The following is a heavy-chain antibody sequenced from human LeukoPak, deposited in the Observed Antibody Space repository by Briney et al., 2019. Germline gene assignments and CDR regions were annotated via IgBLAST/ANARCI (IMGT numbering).Heavy chain of an antibody. CDR2: VYYDGST. V-gene: IGHV4-59*01. CDR3: ASNTATVFGY. Sequence: PSETLSLTCIVSGDFITAYYWSWIRQPPGKGLEWIGYVYYDGSTEYNPSLRSRVTISLEMSKHQFSLNLTSVTAADTAVYYCASNTATVFGYWGQGALVTVSS. J-gene: IGHJ4*02. D-gene: IGHD2-21*02. CDR1: GDFITAYY.